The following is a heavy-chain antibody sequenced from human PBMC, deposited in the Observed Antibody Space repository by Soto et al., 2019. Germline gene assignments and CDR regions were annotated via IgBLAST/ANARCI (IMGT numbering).Heavy chain of an antibody. D-gene: IGHD4-17*01. V-gene: IGHV5-51*01. CDR3: TLSYGDSYYYYNGMDV. Sequence: EMQLVQSGAEVKKSGESLKISCEGSGFSFSKYTVGWVRQIPGKGLEWMGIIHPGDSDTRYSPSFQGQVTISADKSISTAYLQWSSLKASDTAMYYCTLSYGDSYYYYNGMDVWGQGTTVTVSS. CDR2: IHPGDSDT. J-gene: IGHJ6*02. CDR1: GFSFSKYT.